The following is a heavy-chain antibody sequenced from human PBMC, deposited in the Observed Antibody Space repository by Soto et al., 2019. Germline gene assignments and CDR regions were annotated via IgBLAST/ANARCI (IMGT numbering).Heavy chain of an antibody. Sequence: QVQLVQSGAEVKKPGSSVKVSCKASGGTFSSYAISWVRQAPGQGLEWMGGIIPIFGTANYAQKFQGRVTITADESTSIAYMELSSLRSEDTAVYYCARGLGETNPRYSSGPGWGQGTLVTVSS. CDR1: GGTFSSYA. V-gene: IGHV1-69*01. CDR3: ARGLGETNPRYSSGPG. D-gene: IGHD6-19*01. CDR2: IIPIFGTA. J-gene: IGHJ4*02.